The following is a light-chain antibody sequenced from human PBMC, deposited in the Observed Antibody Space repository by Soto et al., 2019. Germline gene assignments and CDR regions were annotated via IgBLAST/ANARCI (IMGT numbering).Light chain of an antibody. CDR3: QHYHDWPPAFT. J-gene: IGKJ3*01. Sequence: EKLMTQSPATLSVSPGERATLSCRASQSLSRNLAWYQQKPGQAPRLLIYGASTRASGVPARFSGSGSGTEFTLTISSLQSEDFALYYCQHYHDWPPAFTFGPGTKVDL. V-gene: IGKV3-15*01. CDR1: QSLSRN. CDR2: GAS.